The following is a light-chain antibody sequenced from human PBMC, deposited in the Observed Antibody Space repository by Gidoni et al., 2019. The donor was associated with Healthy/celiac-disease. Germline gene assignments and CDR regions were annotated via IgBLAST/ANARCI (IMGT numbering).Light chain of an antibody. Sequence: HSVLTPPPPVSGPPGPRVTIPCTGSSSHIGAAYDVHWYQQFPGTAPKLLIYGNSNRPSGIPDRFSGSKSGTSASLAITGLQAEDEADYYCQSYDSSLRGVFGGGTKLTVL. V-gene: IGLV1-40*01. CDR1: SSHIGAAYD. CDR2: GNS. CDR3: QSYDSSLRGV. J-gene: IGLJ2*01.